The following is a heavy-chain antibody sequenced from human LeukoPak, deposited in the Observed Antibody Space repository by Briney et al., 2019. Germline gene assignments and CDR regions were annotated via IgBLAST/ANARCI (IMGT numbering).Heavy chain of an antibody. CDR3: ARGGSGSSYGMDV. V-gene: IGHV1-69*04. Sequence: ASVKVSCKASGGTFSSYAISWVRQAPGQGLEWMGRIIPIFGIANYAQKFQGRVTITADKSTSTAYMELSSLRSEDTAVYYCARGGSGSSYGMDVWGQGTTVTVSS. D-gene: IGHD2-15*01. CDR2: IIPIFGIA. J-gene: IGHJ6*02. CDR1: GGTFSSYA.